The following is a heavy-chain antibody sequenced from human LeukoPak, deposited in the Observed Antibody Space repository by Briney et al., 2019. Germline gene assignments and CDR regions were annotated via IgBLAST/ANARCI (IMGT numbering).Heavy chain of an antibody. CDR1: GFTVSSNY. D-gene: IGHD2-8*01. J-gene: IGHJ4*02. V-gene: IGHV3-30*18. CDR2: ISYDGSNK. Sequence: GGSLRLSCAASGFTVSSNYMSWVRQAPGKGLEWVAVISYDGSNKYYADSVKGRFTISRDNSKNTLYLQMNSLRAEDTAVYYFAKDRTGYCTNGVCYGPDYWGQGTLVTVSS. CDR3: AKDRTGYCTNGVCYGPDY.